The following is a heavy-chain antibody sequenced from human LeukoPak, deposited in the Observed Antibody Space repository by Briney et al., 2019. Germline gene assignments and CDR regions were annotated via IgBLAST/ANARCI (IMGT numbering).Heavy chain of an antibody. CDR1: GGTFSSYA. V-gene: IGHV3-30-3*01. D-gene: IGHD6-19*01. J-gene: IGHJ4*02. CDR3: ARDFSGWYAGYFDY. CDR2: ISYDGSNK. Sequence: GGSLRLSCAASGGTFSSYAMHWVREAPGKGLEWMAVISYDGSNKYYADSVKGRFTISRDNSKNTLYLQMNSLRAEDTAVYYCARDFSGWYAGYFDYWGQGTLVTLSS.